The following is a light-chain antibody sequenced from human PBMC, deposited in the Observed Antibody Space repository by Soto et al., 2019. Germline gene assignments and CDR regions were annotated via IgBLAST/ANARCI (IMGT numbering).Light chain of an antibody. CDR3: QQRSNWPTIT. CDR2: DAS. V-gene: IGKV3-11*01. CDR1: QSVSSY. J-gene: IGKJ5*01. Sequence: EIVLTQSPATLSLSPGERATLSCRSSQSVSSYLAWYQQKPGQAHRLLIYDASNRATGIPARFSGSGSGTDFTLTTSSLEPEDFAVYYCQQRSNWPTITVGQGTRREIK.